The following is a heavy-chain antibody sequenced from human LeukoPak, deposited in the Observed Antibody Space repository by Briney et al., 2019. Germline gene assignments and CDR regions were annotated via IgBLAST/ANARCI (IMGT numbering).Heavy chain of an antibody. CDR1: RFTFSTYS. J-gene: IGHJ2*01. Sequence: KAGGSLGLSCAASRFTFSTYSMNWVRQAPGKGLEWVSSISSSGSYIYSTDSLKGRFTISRDNAKNSLYLQMNSLRAEDTAVYYCARALTVAGTDWYFDLWGRGTLVTVSS. D-gene: IGHD6-19*01. V-gene: IGHV3-21*01. CDR2: ISSSGSYI. CDR3: ARALTVAGTDWYFDL.